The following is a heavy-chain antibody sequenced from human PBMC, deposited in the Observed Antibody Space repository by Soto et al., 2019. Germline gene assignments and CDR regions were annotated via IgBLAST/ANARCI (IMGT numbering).Heavy chain of an antibody. J-gene: IGHJ4*02. V-gene: IGHV4-4*07. CDR3: ARGAMVRGVITKRTAYYFDY. CDR1: GGSISSYY. D-gene: IGHD3-10*01. CDR2: IYTSGST. Sequence: SETLSLICTVSGGSISSYYWSWIRQPAGKGLEWIGRIYTSGSTNYNPSLKSRVTMSVDTSKNQFSLKLSSVTAADTAVYYCARGAMVRGVITKRTAYYFDYWVQGTLVTVSS.